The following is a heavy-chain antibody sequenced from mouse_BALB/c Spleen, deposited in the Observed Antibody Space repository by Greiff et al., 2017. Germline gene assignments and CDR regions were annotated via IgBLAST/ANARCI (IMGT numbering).Heavy chain of an antibody. J-gene: IGHJ3*01. CDR2: IWAGGST. V-gene: IGHV2-9*02. CDR1: GFSLTSYG. D-gene: IGHD2-4*01. Sequence: VQLQESGPGLVAPSQSLSITCTVSGFSLTSYGVHWVRQPPGKGLEWLGVIWAGGSTNYNSALMSRLSISKDNSKSQVFLKMNSLQTDDTAMYYCARGGGYDYDEGFAYWGQGTLVTVSA. CDR3: ARGGGYDYDEGFAY.